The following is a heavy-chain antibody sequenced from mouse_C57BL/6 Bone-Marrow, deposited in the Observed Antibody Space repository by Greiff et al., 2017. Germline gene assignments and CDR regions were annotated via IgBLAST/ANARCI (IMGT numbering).Heavy chain of an antibody. V-gene: IGHV1-72*01. J-gene: IGHJ1*03. CDR2: IDPTSGGT. D-gene: IGHD4-1*01. Sequence: QVQLKQPGAELVKPGASVKLSCKASGYTFTSYWMHWVKQRPGRGLEWIGRIDPTSGGTKYNEKFKSKATLTVDKPSSTAYMQLSSLTSEDSAVYYCARSRWDGWYFDVWGTGTTVTVSS. CDR3: ARSRWDGWYFDV. CDR1: GYTFTSYW.